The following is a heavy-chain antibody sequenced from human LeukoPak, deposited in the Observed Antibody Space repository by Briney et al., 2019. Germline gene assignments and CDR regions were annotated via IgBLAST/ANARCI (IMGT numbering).Heavy chain of an antibody. CDR3: AKDKGGSSFI. CDR2: IRYHGSNK. D-gene: IGHD6-13*01. V-gene: IGHV3-30*02. J-gene: IGHJ3*02. CDR1: GFTFSSYA. Sequence: GRSLRLSCAASGFTFSSYAMHWVRQAPGKGLEWLTFIRYHGSNKYYADSVKGRFTISRDNSKNTLYLQMNSLRAEDTAVYYCAKDKGGSSFIWGQGTMVTVSS.